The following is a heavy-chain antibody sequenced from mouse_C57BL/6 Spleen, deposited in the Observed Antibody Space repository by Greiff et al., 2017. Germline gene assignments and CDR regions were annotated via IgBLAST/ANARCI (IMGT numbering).Heavy chain of an antibody. Sequence: QVQLQQPGAELMKPGASVKLSCKATGYTFTGYWIEWVKQRPGHGLEWIGEILPGSGSTNYNEKFKGKATFTADTSSNTAYMHLSSLTTEDSAIYDGARSGRYDGSSLFDVWGTGTTVTVSS. CDR1: GYTFTGYW. D-gene: IGHD1-1*01. V-gene: IGHV1-9*01. CDR3: ARSGRYDGSSLFDV. J-gene: IGHJ1*03. CDR2: ILPGSGST.